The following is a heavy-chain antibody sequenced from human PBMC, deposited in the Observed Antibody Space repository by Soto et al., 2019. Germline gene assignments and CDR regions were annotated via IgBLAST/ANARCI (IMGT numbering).Heavy chain of an antibody. J-gene: IGHJ4*02. D-gene: IGHD4-17*01. Sequence: QVQLVESGGGVVQPGRSLRLSCAASGFTFSSYAMHWVRQAPGKGLEWVAVISYDGSNKYYADSVKGRFTISRDNSKNTLYLQMNSLRAEDTAVYYCARDGRDYGGNSGDYWGQGTPVTVSS. V-gene: IGHV3-30-3*01. CDR2: ISYDGSNK. CDR3: ARDGRDYGGNSGDY. CDR1: GFTFSSYA.